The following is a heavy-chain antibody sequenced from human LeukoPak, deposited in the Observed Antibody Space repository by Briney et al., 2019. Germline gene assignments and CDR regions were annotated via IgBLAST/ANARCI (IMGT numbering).Heavy chain of an antibody. CDR2: IYTSGST. V-gene: IGHV4-4*09. J-gene: IGHJ5*02. CDR3: ARLRYFDSSGYYPT. CDR1: SGSISSYY. D-gene: IGHD3-22*01. Sequence: SETLSLTCTVSSGSISSYYWSWIRQLPGKGLEWIGYIYTSGSTNYNPSLKSRVTISVDTSKNQFSLKLSSVTAADTAVYYCARLRYFDSSGYYPTWGQGTLVTVSS.